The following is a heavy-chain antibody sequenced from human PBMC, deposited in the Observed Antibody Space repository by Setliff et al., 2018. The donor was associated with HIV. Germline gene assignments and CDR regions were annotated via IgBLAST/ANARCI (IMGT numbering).Heavy chain of an antibody. Sequence: PSETLSLTCTVSGDSISSYYWSWIRQPPGKGLEWIGIIYYSGSTYYKPSLKSRVTISVDTSKNQFSLKLNSVTAADTAMYYCARVVDADYLDYWGQGTPVTVSS. CDR3: ARVVDADYLDY. CDR2: IYYSGST. D-gene: IGHD2-15*01. CDR1: GDSISSYY. J-gene: IGHJ4*02. V-gene: IGHV4-59*04.